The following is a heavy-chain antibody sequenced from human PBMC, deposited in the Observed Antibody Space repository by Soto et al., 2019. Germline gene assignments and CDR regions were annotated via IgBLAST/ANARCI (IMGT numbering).Heavy chain of an antibody. CDR3: ARGEPAAMPYYFDY. V-gene: IGHV4-34*01. J-gene: IGHJ4*02. Sequence: QVQLQQWGAGLLKPSETLSLTCAVYGGSFSGYYWSWIRQPPGKGLEWIGEINHSGSTNYNPSLKRRVTISVDTSKNQFSLKLSSVTAADTAVYYCARGEPAAMPYYFDYWGQGTLVTVSS. CDR1: GGSFSGYY. D-gene: IGHD2-2*01. CDR2: INHSGST.